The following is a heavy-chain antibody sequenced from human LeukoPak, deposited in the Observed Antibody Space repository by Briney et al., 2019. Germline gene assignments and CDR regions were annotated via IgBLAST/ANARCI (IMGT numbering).Heavy chain of an antibody. CDR2: INPNSGGT. CDR1: GYTFTGYY. D-gene: IGHD3-22*01. CDR3: ARAGSGPDYDSSGYPLD. Sequence: ASVKVSCKASGYTFTGYYMHWVRQAPGQGLEWMGWINPNSGGTNYAQKFQGWVTMTRDTSISTAYMELSRLRSDGTAVYYCARAGSGPDYDSSGYPLDWGQGTLVTVSS. V-gene: IGHV1-2*04. J-gene: IGHJ4*02.